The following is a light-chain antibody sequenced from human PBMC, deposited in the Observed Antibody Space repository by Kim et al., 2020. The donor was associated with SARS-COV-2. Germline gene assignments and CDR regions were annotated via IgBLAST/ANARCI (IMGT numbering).Light chain of an antibody. J-gene: IGLJ2*01. V-gene: IGLV2-11*01. CDR1: SSNVGGYNY. Sequence: GQSVTNSCTGTSSNVGGYNYVTGCPQHPGKAPKLMIYDVSKRPSGVPDRFSGSKSGNAASLTISGLQAEDEADYYCCSYAGSYGVVFGGGTQLTVL. CDR3: CSYAGSYGVV. CDR2: DVS.